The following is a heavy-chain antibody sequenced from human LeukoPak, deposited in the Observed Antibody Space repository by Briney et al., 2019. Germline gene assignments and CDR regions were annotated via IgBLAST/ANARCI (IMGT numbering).Heavy chain of an antibody. Sequence: PGGSLRLSCAASGFTFSSYEMHWVRQAPGKGLEWVSYISSSGSNIYYADSVKGRFTTSRDNAKNSLYLQMNSLRAEDTAVYYCARQRGYSYVYWGQGTLVTVSS. CDR1: GFTFSSYE. D-gene: IGHD5-18*01. J-gene: IGHJ4*02. CDR3: ARQRGYSYVY. V-gene: IGHV3-48*03. CDR2: ISSSGSNI.